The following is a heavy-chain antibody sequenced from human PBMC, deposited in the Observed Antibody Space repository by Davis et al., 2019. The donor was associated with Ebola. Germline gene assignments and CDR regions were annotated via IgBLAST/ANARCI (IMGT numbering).Heavy chain of an antibody. J-gene: IGHJ4*02. D-gene: IGHD6-13*01. V-gene: IGHV3-23*01. CDR2: ISGSGGST. CDR1: GFTLSSSA. CDR3: ARDSSSWYWFDY. Sequence: GESLQISCAAPGFTLSSSAMSWVRQAPGKGLEWVSAISGSGGSTYYADSVKGRFTISRDNSKNTLYLQMNSLRAEDTAVYYCARDSSSWYWFDYWGQGTLVTVSS.